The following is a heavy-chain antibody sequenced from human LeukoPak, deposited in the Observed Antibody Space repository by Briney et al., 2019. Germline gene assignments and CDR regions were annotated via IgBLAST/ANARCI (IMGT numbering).Heavy chain of an antibody. Sequence: SETLSLTCTVSGGSISSSSDYWGWIRQPPGKGQEWIGGIYYSGSTYYNPSLKSRVTISVDTSKNQFSLKLSSVTAADTAVYYCARQETYYDILTGYYDYWGQGTLVTVSS. J-gene: IGHJ4*02. V-gene: IGHV4-39*07. CDR2: IYYSGST. CDR1: GGSISSSSDY. D-gene: IGHD3-9*01. CDR3: ARQETYYDILTGYYDY.